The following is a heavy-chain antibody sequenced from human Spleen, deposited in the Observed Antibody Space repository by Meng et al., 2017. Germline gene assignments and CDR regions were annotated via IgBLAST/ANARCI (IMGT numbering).Heavy chain of an antibody. D-gene: IGHD2-15*01. CDR2: IKSKTDGGTT. Sequence: GESLKISCAASGFTFSNAWMSWVRQAPGKGLEWVGRIKSKTDGGTTDYAAPVKGRFTISRDDSKNTLYLQMNSLKTEDTAVYYCTTEVVGYCSGGSCYAGSPPYFDYWGQGTLVTVSS. CDR3: TTEVVGYCSGGSCYAGSPPYFDY. CDR1: GFTFSNAW. J-gene: IGHJ4*02. V-gene: IGHV3-15*01.